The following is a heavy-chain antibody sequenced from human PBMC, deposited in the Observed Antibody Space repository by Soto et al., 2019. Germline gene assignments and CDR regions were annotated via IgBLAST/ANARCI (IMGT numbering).Heavy chain of an antibody. V-gene: IGHV1-69*01. CDR3: VPLQPSTILGRPGMDV. CDR1: GDTFSKYA. J-gene: IGHJ6*02. Sequence: QVQLVQSGAEVKKPGSSVKVSCKASGDTFSKYAITWVRQAPGQGLEWMGGVIPLFGTTNYAQKFQGRVTITADESTTPAYMELSSLRSEDTAVYYCVPLQPSTILGRPGMDVWGQGTTVTVSS. D-gene: IGHD1-1*01. CDR2: VIPLFGTT.